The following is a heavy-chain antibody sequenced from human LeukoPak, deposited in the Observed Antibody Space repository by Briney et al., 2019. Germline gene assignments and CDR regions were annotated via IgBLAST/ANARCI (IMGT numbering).Heavy chain of an antibody. D-gene: IGHD5-24*01. CDR2: IYPGDSDT. Sequence: GESLKISCKVSGYSFTSYWIVWVRQMPGKGLEWMGIIYPGDSDTRYSPSFQGQVTISADKSISTAYLQWSSLKASDTAMYYCARHDTSGGDGYNDDAFDIWGQGTMVTVSS. J-gene: IGHJ3*02. V-gene: IGHV5-51*01. CDR1: GYSFTSYW. CDR3: ARHDTSGGDGYNDDAFDI.